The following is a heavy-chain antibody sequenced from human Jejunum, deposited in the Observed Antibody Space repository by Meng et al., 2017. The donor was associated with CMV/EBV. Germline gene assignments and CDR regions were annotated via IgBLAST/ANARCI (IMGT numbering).Heavy chain of an antibody. V-gene: IGHV3-30*02. Sequence: QGRLVESGGGGGQSGVSLRLSCAASGFPFTNLGMHWVRQAPGKGLEWVAFIRFDGISTFYTDSVKGRFTISRDISKNTLYLQMNSLRPEYRAVYYCVKDHPVCSHWGQGTLVTVSS. J-gene: IGHJ4*02. CDR2: IRFDGIST. D-gene: IGHD2-15*01. CDR3: VKDHPVCSH. CDR1: GFPFTNLG.